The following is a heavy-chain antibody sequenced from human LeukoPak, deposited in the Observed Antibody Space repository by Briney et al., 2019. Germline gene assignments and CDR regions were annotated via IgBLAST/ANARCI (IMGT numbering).Heavy chain of an antibody. D-gene: IGHD3-10*01. J-gene: IGHJ4*02. CDR1: GYTFTSYY. Sequence: ASVKVSCKASGYTFTSYYMHWVRQAPGQGLEWMGIINPSGGSTSYAQKFQGRVTMTRDTSTSTVYMELSSLRSEDTAVYYCARDFRTYGSGSKGDYWGQGTLVTVSS. V-gene: IGHV1-46*01. CDR2: INPSGGST. CDR3: ARDFRTYGSGSKGDY.